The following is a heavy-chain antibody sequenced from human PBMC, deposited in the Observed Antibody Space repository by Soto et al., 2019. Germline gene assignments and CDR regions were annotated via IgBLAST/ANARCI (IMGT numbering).Heavy chain of an antibody. CDR1: GFTFSDYY. D-gene: IGHD6-13*01. Sequence: GGSLRLSCAVSGFTFSDYYMTWIRQAPGKGLEWVSYISSSTSHTNYADSVKGRFTISRDNAKNSLFLQMNSLRAEDTAVYYCARDWAAAGPFDYWGQGTLVTVSS. CDR3: ARDWAAAGPFDY. V-gene: IGHV3-11*05. CDR2: ISSSTSHT. J-gene: IGHJ4*02.